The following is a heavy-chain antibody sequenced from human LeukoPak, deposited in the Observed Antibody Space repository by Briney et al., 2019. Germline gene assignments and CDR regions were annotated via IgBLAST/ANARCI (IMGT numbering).Heavy chain of an antibody. CDR2: TYYRSKWYT. D-gene: IGHD5-18*01. V-gene: IGHV6-1*01. J-gene: IGHJ4*02. Sequence: SQTLSLTCAISGDSVSSNSVAWNWIRQSPSRGLEWLGRTYYRSKWYTDYAVSVKSQISINPDTSKNQFSLQLNSVTPEDTAVYYCARTPSDTVMVDCWGQGTLVTVSS. CDR3: ARTPSDTVMVDC. CDR1: GDSVSSNSVA.